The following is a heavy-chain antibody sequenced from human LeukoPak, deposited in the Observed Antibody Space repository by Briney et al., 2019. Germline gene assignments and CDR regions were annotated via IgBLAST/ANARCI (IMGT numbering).Heavy chain of an antibody. J-gene: IGHJ3*02. CDR3: ARDRSITMIVDDAFDI. D-gene: IGHD3-22*01. CDR2: ISSSSSTI. CDR1: EFTFSSYN. Sequence: GGSLRLSCEASEFTFSSYNMNWVRQAPGKGLEWVSYISSSSSTIYYADSVKGRFTISRDNAKNSLYLQMNSLRAEDTAVYYCARDRSITMIVDDAFDIWGQGTMVTVSS. V-gene: IGHV3-48*04.